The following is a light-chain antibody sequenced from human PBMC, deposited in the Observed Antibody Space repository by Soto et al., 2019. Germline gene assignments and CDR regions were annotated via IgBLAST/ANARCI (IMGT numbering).Light chain of an antibody. V-gene: IGKV1-5*01. CDR2: DAS. Sequence: DIQMTQSPSTLSASVGDRVTITCRASQSISGWLAWYQQKPGKAPNLLIYDASSLGSGVPSRFSGSGSGTEFTLTISSLQPDDFATYHCQQYNSYPRTFGQGTKLEIK. CDR1: QSISGW. CDR3: QQYNSYPRT. J-gene: IGKJ2*01.